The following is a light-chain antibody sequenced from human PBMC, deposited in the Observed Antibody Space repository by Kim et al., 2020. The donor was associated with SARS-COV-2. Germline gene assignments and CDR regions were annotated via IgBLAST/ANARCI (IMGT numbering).Light chain of an antibody. V-gene: IGLV2-14*03. CDR3: SSYTSSSPLV. J-gene: IGLJ2*01. CDR1: SSDVCGYNY. CDR2: ALS. Sequence: SSLPPPASVSGSPGQSITISCTGTSSDVCGYNYVSWYQQHPGKAPKLMIYALSNRPSGVSNRFSGSKSGNTASLTISGLQAEDEADYYCSSYTSSSPLVFGGGTKLTVL.